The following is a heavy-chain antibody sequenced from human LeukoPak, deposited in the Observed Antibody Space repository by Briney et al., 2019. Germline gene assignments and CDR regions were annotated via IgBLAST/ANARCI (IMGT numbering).Heavy chain of an antibody. CDR3: ARRWGAESYYDY. D-gene: IGHD4-23*01. Sequence: GSLRLFCAASGFTFSSYWMSWVRQAPGKGLEWVANIKQDGSEKDYVDSVKGRFTISRDSAKNSLYLQMNSLRAEDTAVYYCARRWGAESYYDYWGQGTLVTVSS. CDR1: GFTFSSYW. V-gene: IGHV3-7*05. CDR2: IKQDGSEK. J-gene: IGHJ4*02.